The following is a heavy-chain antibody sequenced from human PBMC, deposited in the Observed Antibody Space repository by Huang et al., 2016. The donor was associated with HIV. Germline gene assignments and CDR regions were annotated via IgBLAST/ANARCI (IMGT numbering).Heavy chain of an antibody. J-gene: IGHJ3*01. V-gene: IGHV1-18*01. CDR3: ARDTYYTDIWKRNDASFL. CDR1: GYDFGGYG. D-gene: IGHD3-22*01. Sequence: QVQLVQSGGEVKQPGASVRVSCKASGYDFGGYGMSWVRQAPGQGLEWLGWIGSDSRDTRTAQKCQGRVTMTTDRSATTTYMELRSLRYDDTAVYYCARDTYYTDIWKRNDASFLWGQGTMITVYS. CDR2: IGSDSRDT.